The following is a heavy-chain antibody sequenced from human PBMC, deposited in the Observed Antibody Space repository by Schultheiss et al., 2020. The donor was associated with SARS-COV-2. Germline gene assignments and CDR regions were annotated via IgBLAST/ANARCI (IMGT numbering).Heavy chain of an antibody. CDR2: INAGNGNT. D-gene: IGHD3-16*01. Sequence: ASVKVSCKASGYTFTSYAMHWVRQAPGQRLEWMGWINAGNGNTKYSQKFQGRVTITRDTSASTAYMELSRLRSDDTAVYYCAREGGSGDTEYWGQGTLVTVSS. CDR3: AREGGSGDTEY. J-gene: IGHJ4*02. V-gene: IGHV1-3*01. CDR1: GYTFTSYA.